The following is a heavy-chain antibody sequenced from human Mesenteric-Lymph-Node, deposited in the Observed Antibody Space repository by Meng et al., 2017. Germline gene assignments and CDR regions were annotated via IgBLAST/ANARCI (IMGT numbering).Heavy chain of an antibody. CDR1: GFTFSSYS. V-gene: IGHV3-74*01. CDR2: INSDGSST. CDR3: ARVRLQLTYYYGMDV. Sequence: GESLKISCAASGFTFSSYSMNWVRQAPGKGLVWVSRINSDGSSTSYADSVKGRFTISRDNSKNTLYLQMNSLRAEDTAVYYCARVRLQLTYYYGMDVWGQGTTVTVSS. J-gene: IGHJ6*02. D-gene: IGHD4-11*01.